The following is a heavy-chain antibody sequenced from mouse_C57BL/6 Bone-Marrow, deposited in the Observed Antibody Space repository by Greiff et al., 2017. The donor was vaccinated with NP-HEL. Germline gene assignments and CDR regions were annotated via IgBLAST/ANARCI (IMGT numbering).Heavy chain of an antibody. CDR1: GYAFTNYL. V-gene: IGHV1-54*01. CDR2: FNPGSGGT. J-gene: IGHJ3*01. CDR3: ARGFAY. Sequence: QVQLQQSGAELVRPGTSVKVSCKASGYAFTNYLIEWVKQRPGQGLEWIGVFNPGSGGTNYNEKFKDKATLTADKSSSTAYMQLSSLTAEDSAVYFCARGFAYWGQGTLVTVSA.